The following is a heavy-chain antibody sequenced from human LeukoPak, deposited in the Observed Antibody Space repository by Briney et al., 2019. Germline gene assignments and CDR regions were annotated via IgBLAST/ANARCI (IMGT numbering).Heavy chain of an antibody. CDR3: ARRYSSSSQFFDY. J-gene: IGHJ4*02. Sequence: SETLSLTCGVSGGSLFGYYWTWVRQPPGKGLEWIGEINTSGSTTYNSSLKSRVTISIDTSKNQFSLKLSSVTAADTAVYYCARRYSSSSQFFDYWGQGTLVTVSS. V-gene: IGHV4-34*01. CDR2: INTSGST. CDR1: GGSLFGYY. D-gene: IGHD6-6*01.